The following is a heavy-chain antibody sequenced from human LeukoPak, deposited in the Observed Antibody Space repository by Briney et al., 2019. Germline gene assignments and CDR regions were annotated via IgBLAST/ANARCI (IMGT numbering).Heavy chain of an antibody. J-gene: IGHJ4*02. D-gene: IGHD6-13*01. V-gene: IGHV3-7*01. CDR1: RFSVSGYW. Sequence: GGSLRLSCAVCRFSVSGYWLIWVRQAPGKGLEGVANIKQEGSEKNYEDSIKGRFTISRDNAENSLFLQMNSLRVEDTAVYYCAREWQGGIAAAGTRIEGDYWGQGTLVAVSS. CDR2: IKQEGSEK. CDR3: AREWQGGIAAAGTRIEGDY.